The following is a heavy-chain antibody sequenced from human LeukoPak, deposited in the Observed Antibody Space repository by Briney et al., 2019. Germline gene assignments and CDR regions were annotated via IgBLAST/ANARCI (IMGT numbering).Heavy chain of an antibody. CDR1: GFTFGDYY. D-gene: IGHD4-17*01. CDR2: ISSSSSYT. V-gene: IGHV3-11*05. Sequence: GGSLRLSCAASGFTFGDYYMSWIRQAPGKGLEWVSYISSSSSYTNYADSVKGRFTISRDNARNSLYLQMNSLRAEDTALYYCARDFYGDYVFDHWGQGTLVTVSS. J-gene: IGHJ4*02. CDR3: ARDFYGDYVFDH.